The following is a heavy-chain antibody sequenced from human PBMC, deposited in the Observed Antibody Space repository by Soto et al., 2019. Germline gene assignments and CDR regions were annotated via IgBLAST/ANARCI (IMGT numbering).Heavy chain of an antibody. CDR2: ISGSGGST. CDR1: RFPFYSHA. V-gene: IGHV3-23*01. CDR3: ASYCSSTSCYAGGMDV. Sequence: GGSLTLSCAAVRFPFYSHAMRWACLVPGKGLEWVSAISGSGGSTYYADSVKGRFTISRDNSKNTLYLQMNSLRAEDTAVYYCASYCSSTSCYAGGMDVWGQGT. D-gene: IGHD2-2*01. J-gene: IGHJ6*02.